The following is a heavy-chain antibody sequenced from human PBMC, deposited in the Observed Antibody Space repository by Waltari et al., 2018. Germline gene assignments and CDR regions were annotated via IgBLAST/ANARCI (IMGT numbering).Heavy chain of an antibody. CDR3: ARRGFDTSGYFSYMDV. CDR1: GYKFASYW. Sequence: EVQLVQSGAEVKKPGESLKISCQGSGYKFASYWIGWVRQMPGKGLEWMAIMYPGDHDTRYSPSFQGQVTISADWSISTAYLQWNSLKASDTAIYYCARRGFDTSGYFSYMDVWGRGTTVTVSS. J-gene: IGHJ6*03. D-gene: IGHD3-22*01. V-gene: IGHV5-51*01. CDR2: MYPGDHDT.